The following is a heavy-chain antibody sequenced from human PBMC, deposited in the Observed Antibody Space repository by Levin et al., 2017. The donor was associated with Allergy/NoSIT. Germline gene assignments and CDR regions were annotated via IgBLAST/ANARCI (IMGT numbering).Heavy chain of an antibody. J-gene: IGHJ4*02. V-gene: IGHV3-15*01. Sequence: GESLKISCAASGITFSNAWMSWARQAPGKGLEWVGRIKSNTDGGTTGYAAPVKGRFSISRDDSKNTLYLQMNSLKTEDTAIYFCTTYSSSWYYFDYWGQGTLVTVSS. CDR3: TTYSSSWYYFDY. CDR2: IKSNTDGGTT. D-gene: IGHD6-13*01. CDR1: GITFSNAW.